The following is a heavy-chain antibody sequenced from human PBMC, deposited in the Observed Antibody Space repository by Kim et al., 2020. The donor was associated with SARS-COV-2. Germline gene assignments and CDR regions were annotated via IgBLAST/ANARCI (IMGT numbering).Heavy chain of an antibody. V-gene: IGHV3-21*01. Sequence: GGSLRLSCAASGFTFSSYSMNWVRQAPGKGLEWVSSISSSSSYIYYADSVKGRFTISRDNAKNSLYLQMNSLRAEDTAVYYCARDPGYSSGWYYYYYYGMDVWGQGTTVTVSS. CDR2: ISSSSSYI. D-gene: IGHD6-19*01. CDR1: GFTFSSYS. CDR3: ARDPGYSSGWYYYYYYGMDV. J-gene: IGHJ6*02.